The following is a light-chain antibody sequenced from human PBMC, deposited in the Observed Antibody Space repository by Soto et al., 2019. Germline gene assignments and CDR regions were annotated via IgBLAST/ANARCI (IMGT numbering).Light chain of an antibody. CDR2: GAS. Sequence: EIVLTQSPGTLSLSPGERATLSCRASQSVSSSYLAWYQQKPGQAPRLLIYGASSRATGTPDRFGGSGSGTDFTLSISRLEPEDFAVYYCHQYGSSPELTFGGGTKVEIK. J-gene: IGKJ4*01. CDR1: QSVSSSY. CDR3: HQYGSSPELT. V-gene: IGKV3-20*01.